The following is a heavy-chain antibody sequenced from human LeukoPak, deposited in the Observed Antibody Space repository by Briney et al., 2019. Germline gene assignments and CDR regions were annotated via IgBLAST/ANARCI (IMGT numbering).Heavy chain of an antibody. CDR2: IYSGGST. D-gene: IGHD2-15*01. Sequence: GRSLGLFCAASGFTVSSNYMSWVRQAAGRGLEWGSVIYSGGSTYYADSVKGRFTISRDNSKNTLYLQMNSLRDEDTAVYHCARDDSWAFDIWGQGAMVTVSS. J-gene: IGHJ3*02. CDR1: GFTVSSNY. V-gene: IGHV3-66*01. CDR3: ARDDSWAFDI.